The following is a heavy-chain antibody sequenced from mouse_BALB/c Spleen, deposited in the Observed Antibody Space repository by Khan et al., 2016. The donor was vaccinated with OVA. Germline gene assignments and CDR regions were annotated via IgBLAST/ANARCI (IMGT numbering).Heavy chain of an antibody. CDR1: GYTFSSYW. V-gene: IGHV1-9*01. CDR2: ILPGSGNT. Sequence: QVQLKESGAELMKPGASVKISCKATGYTFSSYWIEWVKQRPGHGLEWIGEILPGSGNTNCTENFKGTATFTADTSSNTAFMQLSSLTSEDSAVYYCVRYGNHWYFDVWGAGTTVTVSS. J-gene: IGHJ1*01. CDR3: VRYGNHWYFDV. D-gene: IGHD2-1*01.